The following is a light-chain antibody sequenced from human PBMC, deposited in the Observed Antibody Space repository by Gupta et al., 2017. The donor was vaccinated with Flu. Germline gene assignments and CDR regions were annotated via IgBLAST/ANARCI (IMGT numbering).Light chain of an antibody. CDR1: SSNIRPHYD. J-gene: IGLJ2*01. V-gene: IGLV1-40*01. Sequence: QSVLTQPPSVSGAPVQRVTISCTGSSSNIRPHYDGHCYQQNPGTPPRLLIFGNTNRPSGVPDRFSGSKSGTSASLVITGLQAEDEAVYYCQSYDTSLSVLVFGGGTRLTVL. CDR3: QSYDTSLSVLV. CDR2: GNT.